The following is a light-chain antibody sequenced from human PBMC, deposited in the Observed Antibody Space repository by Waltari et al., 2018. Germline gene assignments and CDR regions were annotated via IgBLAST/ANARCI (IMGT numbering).Light chain of an antibody. CDR2: EVS. J-gene: IGLJ2*01. CDR3: CSYAGSGSSVV. Sequence: QSALTQPASVSGSPGQSITISCTGTSSDVGNYNLVSWYQQHPGKAPNLIIYEVSQRPSGVSNRFSGSKSGTTASLTISGLQAEDEADFYCCSYAGSGSSVVFGGGTKLTVL. CDR1: SSDVGNYNL. V-gene: IGLV2-23*02.